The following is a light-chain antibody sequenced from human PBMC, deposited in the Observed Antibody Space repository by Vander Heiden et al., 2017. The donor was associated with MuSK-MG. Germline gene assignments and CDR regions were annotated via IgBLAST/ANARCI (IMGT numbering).Light chain of an antibody. J-gene: IGLJ3*02. V-gene: IGLV2-14*01. CDR1: SSDVGGYKY. CDR2: DVS. CDR3: NSYTSSYTWV. Sequence: QSALTQPASVSGAAGQSITIPCTGTSSDVGGYKYVSWYQQHPGKAPKLMIYDVSNRPSGVSYRFSGSKSDNTASLTISGLQAEDEADYYCNSYTSSYTWVFGGGTKLTVL.